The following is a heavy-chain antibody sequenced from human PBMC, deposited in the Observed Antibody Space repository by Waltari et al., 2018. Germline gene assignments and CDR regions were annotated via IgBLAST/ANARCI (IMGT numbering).Heavy chain of an antibody. V-gene: IGHV1-69*11. J-gene: IGHJ4*02. Sequence: QVQLVQSGAEVKKPGSSVKVSCKASGGTFSNHAISWVRQAPGQGLEWMGGVIPVLGGGKYAQKFQGRVTINADESTNTAYLEVSSLRPEDTAVYYCARDNARTKYSTNFDFWGQGTLVTVSS. D-gene: IGHD6-6*01. CDR3: ARDNARTKYSTNFDF. CDR2: VIPVLGGG. CDR1: GGTFSNHA.